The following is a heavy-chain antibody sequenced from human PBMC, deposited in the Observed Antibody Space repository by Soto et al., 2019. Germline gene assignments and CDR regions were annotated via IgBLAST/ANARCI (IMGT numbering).Heavy chain of an antibody. D-gene: IGHD6-13*01. CDR2: ISGSGGTT. V-gene: IGHV3-23*01. Sequence: GGSLRLSCAASGITFSSYAMSWVRQAPGKGLEWVSGISGSGGTTYYADPVKGRFTISRDNSKNTLYLQMNSLRAEDTAVYYCAKDQRLLVAADGTFYDYWGQGTLVTVSS. CDR3: AKDQRLLVAADGTFYDY. CDR1: GITFSSYA. J-gene: IGHJ4*02.